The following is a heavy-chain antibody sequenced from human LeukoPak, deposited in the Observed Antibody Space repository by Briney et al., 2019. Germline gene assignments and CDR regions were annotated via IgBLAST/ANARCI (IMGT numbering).Heavy chain of an antibody. J-gene: IGHJ4*02. D-gene: IGHD3-22*01. CDR1: GFTFNDYY. Sequence: GGSLRLSCAASGFTFNDYYMNWLRQAPGKGLEWVSYISTSGSTIYYADSVKGRFTASRDNAKNSLYLQMNSLRAEDTAVYYCARDYYDSSGYSFFDYWGQGTLVTVSS. V-gene: IGHV3-11*01. CDR2: ISTSGSTI. CDR3: ARDYYDSSGYSFFDY.